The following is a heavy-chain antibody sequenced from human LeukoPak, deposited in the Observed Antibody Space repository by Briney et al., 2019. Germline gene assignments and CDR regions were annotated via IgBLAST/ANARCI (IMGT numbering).Heavy chain of an antibody. Sequence: SETLSPTCAVSGGSISSGGYSWSWIRQPPGKGLEWIGYIYHSGSTYYNPSLKSRVTISVDRSKNQFSLKLTSVTAADTAVYYCARVHARYSSGWYGIDYWGQGTLVTVSS. CDR2: IYHSGST. V-gene: IGHV4-30-2*01. CDR1: GGSISSGGYS. CDR3: ARVHARYSSGWYGIDY. J-gene: IGHJ4*02. D-gene: IGHD6-19*01.